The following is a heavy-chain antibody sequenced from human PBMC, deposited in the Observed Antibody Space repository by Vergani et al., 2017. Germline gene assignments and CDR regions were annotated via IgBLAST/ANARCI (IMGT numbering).Heavy chain of an antibody. Sequence: QVHLVESGGGVVQPGRSLTLSCVASGFSFRGHGMHWVRQAPGKVLEWVAMISYDGDRRDYGDFAKGRFTISRDSSKTVYLQMKSLRVEDTAMYFCANDLTYSTAWPHFDSRGQGTLVTDSS. CDR2: ISYDGDRR. V-gene: IGHV3-30*18. CDR3: ANDLTYSTAWPHFDS. J-gene: IGHJ4*02. CDR1: GFSFRGHG. D-gene: IGHD4-11*01.